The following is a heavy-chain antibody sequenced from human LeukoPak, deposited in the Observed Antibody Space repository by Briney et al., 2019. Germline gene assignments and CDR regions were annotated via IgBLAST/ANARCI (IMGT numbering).Heavy chain of an antibody. D-gene: IGHD6-13*01. CDR3: AREDRAAADYYFDY. Sequence: SETLSLTCTVSGGSISSYYWSWIRQPPGKGLEWIGYIYYSWSTNYNPSLKSRVTISVDTSKNQFSLKLSSVTAADTAVYYCAREDRAAADYYFDYWGQGTLVTVSS. CDR1: GGSISSYY. J-gene: IGHJ4*02. CDR2: IYYSWST. V-gene: IGHV4-59*01.